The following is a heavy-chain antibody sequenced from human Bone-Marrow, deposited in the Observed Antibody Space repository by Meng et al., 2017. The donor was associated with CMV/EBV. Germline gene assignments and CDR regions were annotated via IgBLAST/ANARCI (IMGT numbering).Heavy chain of an antibody. V-gene: IGHV1-2*02. CDR1: GYTFTAYY. CDR2: INPNSGGT. CDR3: ARWRSGSYFSY. D-gene: IGHD1-26*01. Sequence: ASVKVSCKSSGYTFTAYYIHWVRQAPGQGLEWMGWINPNSGGTKFANTFQGRVTMTRDTSISTAYMELSRLRSDDTAVYYCARWRSGSYFSYWGQGTLVTVSS. J-gene: IGHJ4*02.